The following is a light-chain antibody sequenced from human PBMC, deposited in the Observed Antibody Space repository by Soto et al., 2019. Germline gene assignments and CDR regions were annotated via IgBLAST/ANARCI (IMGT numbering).Light chain of an antibody. V-gene: IGKV1-27*01. J-gene: IGKJ3*01. CDR3: QNYDSVPFT. Sequence: DIQMTQSPSSLSASVGDRVTITCRASQGISNYLAWYQQRPGKVPKLLIYAASTLQSGVPSRFSGSGSGTAFTLTISSLQPEDVAIYYCQNYDSVPFTFGPGTKVDIK. CDR1: QGISNY. CDR2: AAS.